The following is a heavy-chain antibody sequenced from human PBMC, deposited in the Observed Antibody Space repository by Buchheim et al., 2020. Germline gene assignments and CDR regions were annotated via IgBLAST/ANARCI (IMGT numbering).Heavy chain of an antibody. V-gene: IGHV1-2*02. CDR1: GYTFTGYY. CDR2: INPNSGGT. J-gene: IGHJ6*02. CDR3: ARDGAGCSYGWHYYYGMDV. D-gene: IGHD5-18*01. Sequence: QVQLVQSGAEVKKPGASVKVSCKASGYTFTGYYMHWVRQAPGQGLEWMGWINPNSGGTNYAQKFQGRVTMTRDTSGRQAYMELSRLRSDDTAVYYCARDGAGCSYGWHYYYGMDVWGQGTT.